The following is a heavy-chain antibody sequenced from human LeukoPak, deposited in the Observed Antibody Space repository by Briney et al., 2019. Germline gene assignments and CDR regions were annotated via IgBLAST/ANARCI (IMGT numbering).Heavy chain of an antibody. CDR3: AKFIGGNSGAEF. V-gene: IGHV3-23*01. CDR1: GFHLRNYD. J-gene: IGHJ4*02. Sequence: GGSLRLSCAVSGFHLRNYDMRWVRPAPGGGLAWVSGLSGSGGRTYYADSVKGRFNISRDNSKNTLYLQMSSLGAEDTAVYYCAKFIGGNSGAEFWGQGTLVSVSS. D-gene: IGHD4-23*01. CDR2: LSGSGGRT.